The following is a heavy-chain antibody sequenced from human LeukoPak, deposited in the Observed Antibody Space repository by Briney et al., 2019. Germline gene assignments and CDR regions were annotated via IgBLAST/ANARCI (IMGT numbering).Heavy chain of an antibody. D-gene: IGHD3-22*01. V-gene: IGHV1-24*01. CDR1: GYTLTELS. J-gene: IGHJ4*02. CDR3: ATGEAFRDYYDSSGYYY. Sequence: ASVKVSCXVSGYTLTELSMHWVRQAPGKGREWMGGFDPEDGETIYAQKFQGRVTMTEDTSTDTAYMELSSLRSEDPAVYYCATGEAFRDYYDSSGYYYWGQGTLVTVSS. CDR2: FDPEDGET.